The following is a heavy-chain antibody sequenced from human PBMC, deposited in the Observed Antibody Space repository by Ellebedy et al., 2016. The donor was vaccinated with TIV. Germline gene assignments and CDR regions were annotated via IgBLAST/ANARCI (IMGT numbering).Heavy chain of an antibody. J-gene: IGHJ3*02. CDR3: ARVVWQQPVSYAFDI. D-gene: IGHD6-13*01. Sequence: MPSETLSLTCTVSGGSISSYYWSWIRQPPGKGLDWIGYISYSGSTNYNPSLKSRVTISVDTSKNQFSLRLNSVTAADTAVYYCARVVWQQPVSYAFDIWGQGTMVTVSS. V-gene: IGHV4-59*01. CDR1: GGSISSYY. CDR2: ISYSGST.